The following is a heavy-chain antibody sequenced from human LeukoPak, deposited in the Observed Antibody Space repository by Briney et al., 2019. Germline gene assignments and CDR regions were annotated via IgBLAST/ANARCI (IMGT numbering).Heavy chain of an antibody. CDR1: GYTLTELS. V-gene: IGHV1-24*01. Sequence: ASVKVSCKVSGYTLTELSMHWVRQAPGKGLEWMGGFDPEDGETIYAQKFQGRVTMTEDTSTDTAYMELSSLRSEDTAVYYCATVQGGVLRFLEWLLGASDIWGQGTMVTVSS. CDR2: FDPEDGET. J-gene: IGHJ3*02. CDR3: ATVQGGVLRFLEWLLGASDI. D-gene: IGHD3-3*01.